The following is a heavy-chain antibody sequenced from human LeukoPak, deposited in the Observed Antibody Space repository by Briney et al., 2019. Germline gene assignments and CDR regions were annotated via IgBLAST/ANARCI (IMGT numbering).Heavy chain of an antibody. CDR3: AKDYGGNSDAFDI. CDR2: ISGSGTST. Sequence: PGGSLRLSCAASGFTFSNYAMSWVRQAPGKGLEWVSCISGSGTSTNYADSVKGRFTISRDNSRNTLYLQMNSLRAEDTALCSCAKDYGGNSDAFDIWGQGTAVTVSS. CDR1: GFTFSNYA. J-gene: IGHJ3*02. V-gene: IGHV3-23*01. D-gene: IGHD4-23*01.